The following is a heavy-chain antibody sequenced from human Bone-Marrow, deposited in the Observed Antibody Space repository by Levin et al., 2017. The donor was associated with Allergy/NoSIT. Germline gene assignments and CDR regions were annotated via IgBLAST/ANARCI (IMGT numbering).Heavy chain of an antibody. CDR3: ASGDDFWNGYYMNH. J-gene: IGHJ4*02. CDR2: INADNGKT. CDR1: GYTFTAYT. D-gene: IGHD3-3*01. V-gene: IGHV1-3*01. Sequence: ASVKVSCKASGYTFTAYTIHWVRQAPGQRLEWMGWINADNGKTDYLQTLQGRVTITSDTSATTSYMELSSLTSEDTAVYYCASGDDFWNGYYMNHWGQGTLVTVSS.